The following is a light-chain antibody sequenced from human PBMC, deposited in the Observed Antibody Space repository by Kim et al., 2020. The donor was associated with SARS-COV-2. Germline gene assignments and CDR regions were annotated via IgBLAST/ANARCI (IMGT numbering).Light chain of an antibody. J-gene: IGLJ3*02. V-gene: IGLV1-44*01. CDR3: AAWDDSLNGWV. Sequence: ELTQPPSASGTPGQRVTISCSGSSSNIGSNTANWYQQLPGTAPKLLIYSNNQRPSGVPDRFSGSKSGTSASLAISGLQSEDEADYYCAAWDDSLNGWVFGGGTKLTVL. CDR1: SSNIGSNT. CDR2: SNN.